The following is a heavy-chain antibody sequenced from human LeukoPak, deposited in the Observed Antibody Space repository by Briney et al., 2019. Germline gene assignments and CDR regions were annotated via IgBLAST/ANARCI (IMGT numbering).Heavy chain of an antibody. CDR3: ARDFDPWGSYRGFDP. J-gene: IGHJ5*02. V-gene: IGHV3-64*04. CDR1: GFTFSSYA. Sequence: GGSLRLSCAASGFTFSSYAMHWVRQAPGKGLEYVSAISSNGGSTYYADSVKGRFTISRDNSKNTLYLQMNSLRAEDTAVYYCARDFDPWGSYRGFDPWGQGTLVTVSS. CDR2: ISSNGGST. D-gene: IGHD3-16*02.